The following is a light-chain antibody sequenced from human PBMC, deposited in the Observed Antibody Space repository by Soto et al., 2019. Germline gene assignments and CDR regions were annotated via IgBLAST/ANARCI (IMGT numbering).Light chain of an antibody. Sequence: EIVMTQSPATLSVSPGERATLSCRASQSVSNNVAWYQQKPGQAPRLLIYGASTRATGIPARFSGSGSGTEFTLTISSLQSEDSSVYYCQQYKNWPTLTFGGGTKVESK. J-gene: IGKJ4*01. V-gene: IGKV3-15*01. CDR3: QQYKNWPTLT. CDR1: QSVSNN. CDR2: GAS.